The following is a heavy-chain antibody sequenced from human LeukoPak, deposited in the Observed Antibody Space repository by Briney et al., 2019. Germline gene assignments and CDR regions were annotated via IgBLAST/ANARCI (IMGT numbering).Heavy chain of an antibody. CDR3: ARRQTSGWYPFDY. Sequence: PSETLALTCTVSGVSISSSSYYWGWIRQPPGKGLEWIGSIYYSGSTYYNPSLKSRVTISVDTSKNQFSLKLSSVTAADTAVYYCARRQTSGWYPFDYWGQGTLVTVS. J-gene: IGHJ4*02. V-gene: IGHV4-39*01. CDR1: GVSISSSSYY. CDR2: IYYSGST. D-gene: IGHD6-19*01.